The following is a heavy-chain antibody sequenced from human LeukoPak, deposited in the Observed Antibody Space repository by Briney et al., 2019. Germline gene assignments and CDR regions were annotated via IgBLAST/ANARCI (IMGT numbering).Heavy chain of an antibody. CDR3: AKDPITMMVVVIPYYFDY. V-gene: IGHV3-23*01. CDR1: GFTFSSYA. Sequence: GGSLRLSCAASGFTFSSYAMSWVRQAPGKGLEWVSAISGSGGSTYYADSVKGRFTISRDNSKNTLYLQMNSLRAEDTAVYYCAKDPITMMVVVIPYYFDYWGQGTLVTVSS. D-gene: IGHD3-22*01. CDR2: ISGSGGST. J-gene: IGHJ4*02.